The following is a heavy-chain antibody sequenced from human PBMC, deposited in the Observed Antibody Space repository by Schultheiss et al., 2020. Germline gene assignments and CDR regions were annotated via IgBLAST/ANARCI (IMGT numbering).Heavy chain of an antibody. CDR3: ARAGGTTSYYYYMDV. CDR2: IYHSGST. CDR1: GYSISSGYY. J-gene: IGHJ6*03. D-gene: IGHD1-26*01. Sequence: SETLSLTCTVSGYSISSGYYWGWIRQPPGKGLEWIGEIYHSGSTNYNPSLKSRVTISVDTSKNQFSLKLSSVTAADTAVYYCARAGGTTSYYYYMDVWGKGTTVTVSS. V-gene: IGHV4-38-2*02.